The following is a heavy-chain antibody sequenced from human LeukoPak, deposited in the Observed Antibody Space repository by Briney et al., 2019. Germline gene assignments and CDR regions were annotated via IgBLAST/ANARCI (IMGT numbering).Heavy chain of an antibody. J-gene: IGHJ5*02. CDR1: GFPFNNYW. Sequence: GGSLKLSCAASGFPFNNYWMHWVRQAPGKGLVWVSSINTDGRTTRYAASVQGRFTISRDNVKNTLYLQMNSLRDDDTAVYYCARAGASGWYAAGWFDPWGQGTLVTVSS. V-gene: IGHV3-74*01. D-gene: IGHD6-19*01. CDR3: ARAGASGWYAAGWFDP. CDR2: INTDGRTT.